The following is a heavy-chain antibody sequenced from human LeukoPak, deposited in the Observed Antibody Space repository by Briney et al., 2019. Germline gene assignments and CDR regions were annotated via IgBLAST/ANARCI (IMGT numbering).Heavy chain of an antibody. CDR1: GGSISSYY. D-gene: IGHD3-22*01. CDR3: ARGARRAYYYDSSGYYWLDY. CDR2: IYYSGST. Sequence: PSETLSLTCTVSGGSISSYYWSWIRQPPGKGLEWIGYIYYSGSTNYNPSLKSRVTISVDTSKNQFSLKLSPVTAADTAVYYCARGARRAYYYDSSGYYWLDYWGQGTLVTVSS. V-gene: IGHV4-59*01. J-gene: IGHJ4*02.